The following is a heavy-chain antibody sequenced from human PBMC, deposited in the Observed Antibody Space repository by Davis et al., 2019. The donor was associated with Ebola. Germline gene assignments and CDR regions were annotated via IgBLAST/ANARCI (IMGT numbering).Heavy chain of an antibody. CDR2: ISSNGGST. J-gene: IGHJ5*02. V-gene: IGHV3-64D*06. CDR3: VKAGPPMTAAAFFDP. CDR1: GFTFSSYA. Sequence: PGGSLRLSCAASGFTFSSYAMHWVRQAPGKGLEYVSAISSNGGSTYYADSVKGRFTISRDNSKNTLYLQMSSLRAEDTAVYYCVKAGPPMTAAAFFDPWGQGTLVTVSS. D-gene: IGHD6-13*01.